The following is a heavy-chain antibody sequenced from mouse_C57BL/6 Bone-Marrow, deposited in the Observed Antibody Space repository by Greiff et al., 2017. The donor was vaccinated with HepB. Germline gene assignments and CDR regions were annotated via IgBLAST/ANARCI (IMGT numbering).Heavy chain of an antibody. CDR2: IDPSDSYT. CDR1: GYTFTSYW. Sequence: VQLQQPGAELVMPGASVKLSCKASGYTFTSYWMHWVKQRPGQGLEWIGEIDPSDSYTNYNKKFKGKSTLTVDKSSSTAYMQLSSLTSEDSAVYYGARELRLVYYFDYWGQGTTLTVSS. V-gene: IGHV1-69*01. J-gene: IGHJ2*01. D-gene: IGHD3-2*02. CDR3: ARELRLVYYFDY.